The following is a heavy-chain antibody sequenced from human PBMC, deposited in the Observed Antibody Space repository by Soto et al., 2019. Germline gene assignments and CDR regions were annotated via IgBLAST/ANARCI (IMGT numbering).Heavy chain of an antibody. CDR3: ARHTGLSDPDC. CDR1: GGSMNSGSFS. V-gene: IGHV4-30-2*01. Sequence: PSETLSLTCTVSGGSMNSGSFSWSWIRQPPGKGLESIGYMYYSGATFYNPSLKSRVTISIDKSKNQLSLKLSSVTAADTAVYYCARHTGLSDPDCWGQGAQVTVSS. CDR2: MYYSGAT. J-gene: IGHJ4*02. D-gene: IGHD2-21*02.